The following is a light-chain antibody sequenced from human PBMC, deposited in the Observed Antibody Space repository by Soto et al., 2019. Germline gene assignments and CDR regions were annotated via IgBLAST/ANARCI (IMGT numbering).Light chain of an antibody. CDR2: GTS. V-gene: IGKV3-15*01. J-gene: IGKJ2*01. Sequence: EIVMTQSPDTLSVSPGERATLSCRASQNVCRNVAWYQQRPGQAPRLLIHGTSTSAADIPARFSGSVSGTEFTLTINSLQPEDFVIYYCQQYNNWPPMSTFGQGTKLEMK. CDR1: QNVCRN. CDR3: QQYNNWPPMST.